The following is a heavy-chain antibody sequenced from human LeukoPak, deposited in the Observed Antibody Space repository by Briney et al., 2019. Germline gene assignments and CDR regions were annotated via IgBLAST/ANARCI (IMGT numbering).Heavy chain of an antibody. CDR1: GFTFSSYG. Sequence: GGSLRLSCAASGFTFSSYGMHWVRQAPGKGLEWVAVIWYDGSNKYYADSVKGRFTISRDNSKNTLYLQMNSLRAEDTAVYYCARTQYYYDSSGYCHYYGMDVWGQGTTVTVSS. CDR2: IWYDGSNK. V-gene: IGHV3-33*01. J-gene: IGHJ6*02. D-gene: IGHD3-22*01. CDR3: ARTQYYYDSSGYCHYYGMDV.